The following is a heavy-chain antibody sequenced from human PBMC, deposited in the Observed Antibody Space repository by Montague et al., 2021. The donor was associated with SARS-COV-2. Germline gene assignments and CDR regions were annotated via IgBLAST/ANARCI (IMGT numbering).Heavy chain of an antibody. CDR2: IDWDDYE. J-gene: IGHJ4*02. CDR3: ARCRYGYKSGLYFDY. D-gene: IGHD5-24*01. CDR1: GFSLSTSVMS. V-gene: IGHV2-70*17. Sequence: PALVKPTHTLTLTCTFSGFSLSTSVMSVSWIRQPPGKALEWLARIDWDDYEFYSTSLKTRLTISKDTSKNQVVLTMTNMDPVDTATYYCARCRYGYKSGLYFDYWGQGTLVTVSS.